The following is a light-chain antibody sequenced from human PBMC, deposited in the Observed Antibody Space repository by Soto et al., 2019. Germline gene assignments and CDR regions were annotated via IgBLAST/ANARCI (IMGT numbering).Light chain of an antibody. V-gene: IGKV3-20*01. Sequence: EIVLTQSPGTLSLSPGERATLSCRASQSVSSSYLAWYQQKPGQAPRLLIYGASSRATGIPDRFSGSGSGTDFTLTISSLEPEDFAVYYCQQYGSSPPAWTFGQGTKVEIK. CDR1: QSVSSSY. CDR2: GAS. CDR3: QQYGSSPPAWT. J-gene: IGKJ1*01.